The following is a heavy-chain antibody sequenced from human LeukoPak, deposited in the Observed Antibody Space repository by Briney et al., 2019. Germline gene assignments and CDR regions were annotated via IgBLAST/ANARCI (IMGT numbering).Heavy chain of an antibody. Sequence: ASVKVSCKASGYTFTGYYMHWVRQAPGQGLEWMGWINPNSGGTNYAQKFQGRVTMTRDTSISTAYMELSRLRSDDTAVYYCARVLLWFGDPDYYNWFDPWGQGTLVTVSS. CDR2: INPNSGGT. D-gene: IGHD3-10*01. CDR1: GYTFTGYY. V-gene: IGHV1-2*02. J-gene: IGHJ5*02. CDR3: ARVLLWFGDPDYYNWFDP.